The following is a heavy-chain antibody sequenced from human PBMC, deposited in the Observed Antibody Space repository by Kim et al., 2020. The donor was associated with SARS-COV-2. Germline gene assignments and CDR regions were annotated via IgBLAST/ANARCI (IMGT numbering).Heavy chain of an antibody. D-gene: IGHD3-16*01. CDR3: ARRGNLDY. CDR2: KGNT. V-gene: IGHV1-18*01. J-gene: IGHJ4*02. Sequence: KGNTNDARKLQGRVTMTTDTSTSTAYMELRSLRSDDTAVYYCARRGNLDYWGQGTLVTVSS.